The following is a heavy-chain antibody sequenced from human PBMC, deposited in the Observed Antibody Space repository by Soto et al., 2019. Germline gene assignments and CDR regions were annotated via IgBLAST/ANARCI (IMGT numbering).Heavy chain of an antibody. CDR2: IYYSGTT. J-gene: IGHJ5*02. CDR1: GDSFSTANYY. CDR3: ASGKQGTGRLNWFDP. Sequence: SETLSLTCTVSGDSFSTANYYWSWIRQAPGKGLEWIGCIYYSGTTYYNPSLKSRVTISVDTSKNQFSLKLSSVTAADTAVYYCASGKQGTGRLNWFDPWGQGTLVTVSS. D-gene: IGHD6-6*01. V-gene: IGHV4-30-4*01.